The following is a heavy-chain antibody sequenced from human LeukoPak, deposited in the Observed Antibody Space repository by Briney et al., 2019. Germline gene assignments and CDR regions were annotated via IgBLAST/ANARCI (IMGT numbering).Heavy chain of an antibody. D-gene: IGHD3-9*01. Sequence: SETLSLTCTVSGGSISSYYWSWIRQPAGKGLEWIGRIYTSGSTNYNPSLKSRVTMSVDTSKNQFSLKLSSVTAADTAVYYCARDQYYDILTGYYHDAFDIWGQGTMVTVSS. V-gene: IGHV4-4*07. J-gene: IGHJ3*02. CDR3: ARDQYYDILTGYYHDAFDI. CDR2: IYTSGST. CDR1: GGSISSYY.